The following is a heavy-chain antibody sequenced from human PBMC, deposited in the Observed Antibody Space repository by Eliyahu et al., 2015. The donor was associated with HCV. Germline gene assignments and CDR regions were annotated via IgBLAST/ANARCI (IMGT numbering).Heavy chain of an antibody. D-gene: IGHD6-19*01. J-gene: IGHJ4*02. CDR3: AKARYSSGWYDFDF. V-gene: IGHV3-9*01. CDR1: GFTLDDYA. Sequence: EVQLVESGGGLVQPGTSLRLSCXAXGFTLDDYAMPWVRQAPGKGLEWVSGISWNSRSMAYADSVKGRFTISRDNAKNSLYLQMNSLSSEDTALYYCAKARYSSGWYDFDFWGQGTLVTVSS. CDR2: ISWNSRSM.